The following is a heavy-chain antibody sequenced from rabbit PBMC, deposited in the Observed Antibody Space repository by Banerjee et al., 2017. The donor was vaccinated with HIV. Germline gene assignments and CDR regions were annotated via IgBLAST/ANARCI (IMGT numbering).Heavy chain of an antibody. CDR1: GFSFSGGYY. CDR2: IYAGSSGST. Sequence: QEQLKETGGGLVQPGGSLTLTCTASGFSFSGGYYMCWVRQAPGKGLEWIACIYAGSSGSTYYASWAKGRFTISKTSSTTVTLQMTSLTAADTATYFCARGDYSSGWGNLWGPGTLVTVS. D-gene: IGHD4-1*01. J-gene: IGHJ4*01. CDR3: ARGDYSSGWGNL. V-gene: IGHV1S45*01.